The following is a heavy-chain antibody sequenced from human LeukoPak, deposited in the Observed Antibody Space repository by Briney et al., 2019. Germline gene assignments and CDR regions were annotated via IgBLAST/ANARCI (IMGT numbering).Heavy chain of an antibody. CDR3: ARDFPTVTTAGAFDI. CDR2: ISSSSSYI. D-gene: IGHD4-17*01. Sequence: PGGSLRLSCAASGFTFSRYCMTWVRQAPGKGLEWVSSISSSSSYIYYADSVKGRFTISRDNAKNSLYLQMNSLRAEDTAVYYCARDFPTVTTAGAFDIWGQGTMVTVSS. CDR1: GFTFSRYC. J-gene: IGHJ3*02. V-gene: IGHV3-21*01.